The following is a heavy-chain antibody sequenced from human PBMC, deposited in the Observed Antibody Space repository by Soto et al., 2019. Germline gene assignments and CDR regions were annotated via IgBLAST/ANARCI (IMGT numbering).Heavy chain of an antibody. CDR3: ARTGRMNNLDYSSGWYCDY. Sequence: PSETLSLTCTVSGGSISSYYWSWIRQPPGKGLEWIGYIYYSGSTNYNPSLKSRVTISVDTSKNQFSLKLSSVTAADTAVYYCARTGRMNNLDYSSGWYCDYWGQGTLVTVSS. V-gene: IGHV4-59*08. CDR1: GGSISSYY. J-gene: IGHJ4*02. D-gene: IGHD6-19*01. CDR2: IYYSGST.